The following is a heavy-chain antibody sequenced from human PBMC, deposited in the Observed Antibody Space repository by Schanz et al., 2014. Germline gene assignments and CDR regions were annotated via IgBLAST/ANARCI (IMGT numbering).Heavy chain of an antibody. CDR2: ISHDGYST. Sequence: VQLLESGGGLVQPGGSLRLSCSASGFTFSIYAMHWVRQAPGKGLEYVSAISHDGYSTYYADSVKGRFTISRDNAKNSVFLQMNSLRAEDTAVYYCVRDSFFAFDYWGQGTLVTVSS. J-gene: IGHJ4*02. D-gene: IGHD3-3*01. CDR1: GFTFSIYA. CDR3: VRDSFFAFDY. V-gene: IGHV3-64*04.